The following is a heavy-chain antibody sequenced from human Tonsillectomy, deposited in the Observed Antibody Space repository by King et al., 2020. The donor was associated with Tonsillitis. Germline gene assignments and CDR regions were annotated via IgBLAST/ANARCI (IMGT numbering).Heavy chain of an antibody. CDR2: ISYDGSNK. J-gene: IGHJ3*02. CDR1: GFTFSSYG. D-gene: IGHD2-21*01. V-gene: IGHV3-30*18. Sequence: GQLVESGGGVVQPGRSLRLSCAASGFTFSSYGMHWVRQAPGKGLEWVTVISYDGSNKYYADSVKGRFTISRDNSKDTLYLQMNSLRAEDTAVYYCAKSVDLAKDAFDIWGQGTMVTVSS. CDR3: AKSVDLAKDAFDI.